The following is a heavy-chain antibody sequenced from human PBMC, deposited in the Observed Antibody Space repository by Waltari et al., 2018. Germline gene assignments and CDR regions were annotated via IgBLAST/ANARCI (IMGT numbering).Heavy chain of an antibody. V-gene: IGHV1-2*02. J-gene: IGHJ4*02. CDR3: ARDWGVVAAYNAFDF. CDR2: INPKSGDT. D-gene: IGHD2-21*01. Sequence: QIQLVQSGAEVKKPGASVKVSCKSHGDIFTGPFTPWVRTTPGQGLEWMGWINPKSGDTNYAQKFKGRITMTRDTSINTVYLELKRLTSADTAVYFCARDWGVVAAYNAFDFWGQGTLVTVSS. CDR1: GDIFTGPF.